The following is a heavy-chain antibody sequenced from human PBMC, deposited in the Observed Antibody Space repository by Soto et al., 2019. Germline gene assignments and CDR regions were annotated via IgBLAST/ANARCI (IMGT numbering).Heavy chain of an antibody. D-gene: IGHD3-22*01. Sequence: SVKVSGKASGGTFSSYAISWVRQAPGQGLEWMGRIIPIFGTANYAQKFQGRVTITADESTSTAYMELSSLRSEDTAVYYCARDRSPYYYDSSGYYYPFDYWGQGTLVTVSS. CDR1: GGTFSSYA. CDR2: IIPIFGTA. V-gene: IGHV1-69*13. J-gene: IGHJ4*02. CDR3: ARDRSPYYYDSSGYYYPFDY.